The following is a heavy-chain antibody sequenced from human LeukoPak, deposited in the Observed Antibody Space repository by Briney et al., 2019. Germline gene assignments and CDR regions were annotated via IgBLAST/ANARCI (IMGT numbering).Heavy chain of an antibody. CDR1: GYTFTSYD. CDR3: ARGYSGYSSGWYDY. V-gene: IGHV1-8*01. CDR2: MNPNSGNT. D-gene: IGHD6-19*01. J-gene: IGHJ4*02. Sequence: ASVKVSCKXSGYTFTSYDINWVRQATGQGLEWMGWMNPNSGNTNYAQKLQGRVTMTTDTSTSTAYMELRSLRSDDTAVYYCARGYSGYSSGWYDYWGQGTLVTVSS.